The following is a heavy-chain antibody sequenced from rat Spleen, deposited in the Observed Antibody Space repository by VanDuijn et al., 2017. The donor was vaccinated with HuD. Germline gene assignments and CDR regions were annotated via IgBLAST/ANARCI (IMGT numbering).Heavy chain of an antibody. CDR1: GFTFSDYA. V-gene: IGHV5-17*01. Sequence: EVQLVESGGGLVQPGRSLKFSCAASGFTFSDYAMAWVSQAPKKGLEWVATIIYAGSRTFYRDSVKGRFTISRDNAKSTLYLQMTSLKSEDTATYYCARAPGFDYWGQGVMVTVSS. CDR3: ARAPGFDY. J-gene: IGHJ2*01. D-gene: IGHD1-4*01. CDR2: IIYAGSRT.